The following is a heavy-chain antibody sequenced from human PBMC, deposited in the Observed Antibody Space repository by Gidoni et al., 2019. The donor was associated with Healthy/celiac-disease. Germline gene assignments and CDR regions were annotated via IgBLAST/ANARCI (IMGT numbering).Heavy chain of an antibody. Sequence: QVQLQQWGAGLLKPSETLSLTCAVYGGSCSGYYWSWIRQPPGKGLEWIGEINHSGRTNYTPSLQSRVTISVDPSKTQFSLKLISVTAADTAVYYCARGPEQLLWFREVYYYYGMDVWGQGTTVTVSS. V-gene: IGHV4-34*01. J-gene: IGHJ6*02. CDR3: ARGPEQLLWFREVYYYYGMDV. CDR1: GGSCSGYY. D-gene: IGHD3-10*01. CDR2: INHSGRT.